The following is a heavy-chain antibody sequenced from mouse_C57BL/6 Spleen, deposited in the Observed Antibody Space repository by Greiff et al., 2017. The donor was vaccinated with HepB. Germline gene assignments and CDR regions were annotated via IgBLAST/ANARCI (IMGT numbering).Heavy chain of an antibody. CDR3: ARRRVVGGYAMDY. D-gene: IGHD1-1*01. Sequence: DVMLVESGGGLVKPGGSLKLSCAASGFTFSDYGMHWVRQAPEKGLEWVAYISSGSSTIYYADTVKGRFTISRDNAKNTLFLQMTSLRSEDTAMYYCARRRVVGGYAMDYWGQGTSVTVSS. CDR1: GFTFSDYG. CDR2: ISSGSSTI. J-gene: IGHJ4*01. V-gene: IGHV5-17*01.